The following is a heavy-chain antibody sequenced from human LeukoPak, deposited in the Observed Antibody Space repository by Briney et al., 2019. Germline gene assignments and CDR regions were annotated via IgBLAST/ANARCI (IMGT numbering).Heavy chain of an antibody. Sequence: GWPLRPSCSAPGFAFSSNAMGWFRQAPGKGLEWVSAISGIGGSKYYADCWKRRFTISRDNSKTTLYLQMNSLRPEDTLLYSGAKDGYYDRSSYYHMFEYLQQWGQGTLVTVSS. J-gene: IGHJ1*01. CDR3: AKDGYYDRSSYYHMFEYLQQ. CDR1: GFAFSSNA. V-gene: IGHV3-23*01. CDR2: ISGIGGSK. D-gene: IGHD3-22*01.